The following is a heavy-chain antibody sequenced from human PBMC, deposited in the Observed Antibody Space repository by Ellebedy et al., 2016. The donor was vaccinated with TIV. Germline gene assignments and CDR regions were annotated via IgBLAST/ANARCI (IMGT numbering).Heavy chain of an antibody. CDR3: ARHIGSQWFDY. D-gene: IGHD6-25*01. J-gene: IGHJ5*01. CDR1: GFSFSDST. CDR2: IGQGSSVI. Sequence: PGGSLRLSCAGSGFSFSDSTFHWVRQAPGKGLDRLSYIGQGSSVIFYADSVKGRFTISRDNAKNSLYLQMNGLRVEDTAVYYCARHIGSQWFDYWGQGIQVTVSS. V-gene: IGHV3-48*04.